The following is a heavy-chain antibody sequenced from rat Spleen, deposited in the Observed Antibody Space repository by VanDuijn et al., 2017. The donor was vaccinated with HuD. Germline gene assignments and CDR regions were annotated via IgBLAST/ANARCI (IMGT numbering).Heavy chain of an antibody. CDR3: VREEVGVRD. D-gene: IGHD4-3*01. Sequence: EVKLVESGGGLVQPGRSFKLSCAASGFNFNDHWMGWVRQAPGKGLEWIAEINKDSNIKKYTPSLKDKLTISRDNAQNTLYLQLSQLGSDDTALYYCVREEVGVRDWGHGVMVTVTP. CDR2: INKDSNIK. CDR1: GFNFNDHW. J-gene: IGHJ2*01. V-gene: IGHV4-2*01.